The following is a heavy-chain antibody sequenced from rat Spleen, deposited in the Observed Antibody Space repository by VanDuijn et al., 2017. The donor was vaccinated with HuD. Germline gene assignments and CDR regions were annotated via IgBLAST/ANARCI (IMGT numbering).Heavy chain of an antibody. CDR3: ARLGGLRNWFAY. CDR1: GFTFSNYD. V-gene: IGHV5-7*01. Sequence: EVQLVESGGGLVQPGRSVRLSCAASGFTFSNYDMAWVRQAPTKGLEWVASISYDGSSTYYRDSVKGRFTISRDNAKNTLYLQLDSLRSEDTATYFCARLGGLRNWFAYWGQGTLVTVSS. J-gene: IGHJ3*01. CDR2: ISYDGSST. D-gene: IGHD4-3*01.